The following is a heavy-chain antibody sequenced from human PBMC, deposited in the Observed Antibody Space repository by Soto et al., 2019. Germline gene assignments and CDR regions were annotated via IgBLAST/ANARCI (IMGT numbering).Heavy chain of an antibody. J-gene: IGHJ4*02. D-gene: IGHD2-15*01. CDR3: ARLHGGNPSLFFDY. V-gene: IGHV5-51*01. CDR1: GCNFTSYW. CDR2: IYPGDSDT. Sequence: GELPKIPCKGSGCNFTSYWIGWVRQMPGKGLEWMGIIYPGDSDTRYSPSFQGQVTISADKSISTAYLQWSSLKASDTAMYYCARLHGGNPSLFFDYWGQGTLVTVSS.